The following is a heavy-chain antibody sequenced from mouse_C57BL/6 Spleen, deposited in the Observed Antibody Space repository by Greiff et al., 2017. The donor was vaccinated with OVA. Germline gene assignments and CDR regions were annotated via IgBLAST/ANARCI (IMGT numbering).Heavy chain of an antibody. Sequence: EVKLVESGGGLVKPGGSLKLSCAASGFTFSDYGMHWVRQAPEKGLEWVAYISSGSSTIYYADTVKGRFTISRDNAKNTLFLQMTSLRSEDTAMYYCARYPGSSYWYFDVWGTGTTVTVSS. V-gene: IGHV5-17*01. CDR2: ISSGSSTI. D-gene: IGHD1-1*01. J-gene: IGHJ1*03. CDR3: ARYPGSSYWYFDV. CDR1: GFTFSDYG.